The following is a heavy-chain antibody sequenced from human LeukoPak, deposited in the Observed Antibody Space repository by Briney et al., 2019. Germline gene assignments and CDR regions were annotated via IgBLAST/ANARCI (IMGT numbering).Heavy chain of an antibody. Sequence: GGSLRLSCAASGFTLGSYGMHWVRQAPGKGLEWAASISYDGSNEYYGDSVKGRFSVSRDNSKNTLYLHMNSLRAEDTAVYYCAKDLRYSSSPPGGYWGQGTLVTVSS. CDR1: GFTLGSYG. CDR3: AKDLRYSSSPPGGY. J-gene: IGHJ4*02. D-gene: IGHD6-6*01. CDR2: ISYDGSNE. V-gene: IGHV3-30*18.